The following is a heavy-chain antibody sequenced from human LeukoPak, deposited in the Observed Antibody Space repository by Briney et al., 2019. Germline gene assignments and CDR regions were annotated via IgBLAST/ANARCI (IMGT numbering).Heavy chain of an antibody. CDR3: ARDDDGSGRDY. D-gene: IGHD3-22*01. Sequence: ASVKVSCKASGYTFTGYYIHWVRQAPGQGLEWMGWINPNSGGTNYAQKFQGRVTMTRDTSISTAYMELSRLRSDDTDVYYCARDDDGSGRDYWGQGTLVTVSS. V-gene: IGHV1-2*02. J-gene: IGHJ4*02. CDR2: INPNSGGT. CDR1: GYTFTGYY.